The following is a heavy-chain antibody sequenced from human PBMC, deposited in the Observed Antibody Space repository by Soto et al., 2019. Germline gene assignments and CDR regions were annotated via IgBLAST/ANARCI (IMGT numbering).Heavy chain of an antibody. CDR3: ARDMGGSYNHYFDY. CDR1: GFTFSSYA. CDR2: ISYDGSNK. J-gene: IGHJ4*02. Sequence: QVQLVESGGGVVQPGRSLRLSCAASGFTFSSYAMQWVRQAPGKGLEWVAVISYDGSNKYYADSVKGRFTISRDNSKNTLYLQMNSLRAEDTAVYYCARDMGGSYNHYFDYWGQGTLVTVSS. V-gene: IGHV3-30-3*01. D-gene: IGHD1-26*01.